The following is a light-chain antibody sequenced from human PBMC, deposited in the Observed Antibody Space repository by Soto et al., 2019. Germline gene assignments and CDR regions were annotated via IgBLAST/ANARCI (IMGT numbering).Light chain of an antibody. J-gene: IGKJ4*01. Sequence: EIVMTQSPATLSLSPGGRATLSCRASQSISNKLAWFQQIPGQAPRLLIFGASTRASDIPPRFSGSGSGTEFTLTISSLQSEDFAIYYCLQSNNWPFTFGGGTKVDI. CDR2: GAS. V-gene: IGKV3-15*01. CDR3: LQSNNWPFT. CDR1: QSISNK.